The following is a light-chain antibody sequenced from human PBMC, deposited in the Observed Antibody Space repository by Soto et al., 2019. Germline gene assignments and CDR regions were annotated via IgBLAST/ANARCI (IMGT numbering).Light chain of an antibody. Sequence: QSVLTQPPSAYGSPGQSVTISCTGTSSDVGGYNYVSWYQQHPGKVPKLMIYEVSKRPSGVPDRVSGSKSGNTASLTVSGLQAEDEADYYCSSYAGSNNVVFGGGTKLTVL. V-gene: IGLV2-8*01. CDR3: SSYAGSNNVV. CDR2: EVS. CDR1: SSDVGGYNY. J-gene: IGLJ2*01.